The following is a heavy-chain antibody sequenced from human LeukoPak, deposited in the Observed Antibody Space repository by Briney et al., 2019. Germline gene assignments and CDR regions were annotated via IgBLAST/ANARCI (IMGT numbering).Heavy chain of an antibody. D-gene: IGHD3-22*01. J-gene: IGHJ6*03. CDR3: ARSSEGRYYYDSSGFSYYYYYMDV. V-gene: IGHV4-59*01. Sequence: PSETLSLTCTVSGVSISSYYWSWIRQPPGKGLEWIGYIYYIGSTNYNPSLKSRVTISVDTSKNQFSLKLSSVTAADTAVYYCARSSEGRYYYDSSGFSYYYYYMDVWGKGTTVTISS. CDR2: IYYIGST. CDR1: GVSISSYY.